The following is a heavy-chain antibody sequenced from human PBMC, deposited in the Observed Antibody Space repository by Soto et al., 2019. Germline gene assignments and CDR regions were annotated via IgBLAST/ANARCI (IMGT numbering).Heavy chain of an antibody. CDR2: VYYTGTT. CDR1: NFSVLTSIYY. Sequence: SETLSLTCTVSNFSVLTSIYYWAWIRQPPGKGLEWVGTVYYTGTTYNNPSLQSRVTISIDTSKNQFSLNLNSVTAADTAVYYCARNWNLALVPAAYFDYWGQGTLVTVSS. D-gene: IGHD2-2*01. CDR3: ARNWNLALVPAAYFDY. V-gene: IGHV4-39*01. J-gene: IGHJ4*02.